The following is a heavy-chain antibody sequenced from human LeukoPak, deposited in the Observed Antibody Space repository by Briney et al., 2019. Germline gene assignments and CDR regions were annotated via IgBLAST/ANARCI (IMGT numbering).Heavy chain of an antibody. D-gene: IGHD2-2*01. Sequence: SVKVSCKASGGTFSSYAISWVRQAPGQGLEWMGRIIPIFGIANYAQKFQGRVTITADKSTSTAYMELSSLRSEDTAVYYCARERGELLWNSFDPWGQGTLVTVSS. CDR3: ARERGELLWNSFDP. CDR2: IIPIFGIA. V-gene: IGHV1-69*04. CDR1: GGTFSSYA. J-gene: IGHJ5*02.